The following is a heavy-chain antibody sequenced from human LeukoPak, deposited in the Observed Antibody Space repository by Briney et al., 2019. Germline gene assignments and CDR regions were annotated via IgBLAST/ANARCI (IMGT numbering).Heavy chain of an antibody. J-gene: IGHJ4*02. Sequence: PGGSLSLSCAASGFSFSTYAMSWVRQAPGKGLEWVSGISASGASTYYADSVKGRFTISRDNSRNTLYVQMNSLRAEDTAVYYCAKDTPDHYYDSSGYWYYFDYWGQGTLVTVSS. CDR1: GFSFSTYA. D-gene: IGHD3-22*01. CDR2: ISASGAST. V-gene: IGHV3-23*01. CDR3: AKDTPDHYYDSSGYWYYFDY.